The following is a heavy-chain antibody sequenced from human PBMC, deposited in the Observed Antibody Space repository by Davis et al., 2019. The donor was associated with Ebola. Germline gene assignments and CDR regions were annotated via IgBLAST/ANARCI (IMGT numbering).Heavy chain of an antibody. CDR2: IKQDGSEK. J-gene: IGHJ6*02. CDR1: EFTFSSYW. V-gene: IGHV3-7*03. Sequence: PGGPLRPSFAPPEFTFSSYWMSWVRQAPGKGLEWVANIKQDGSEKYYVDPVKGRFTISRDNSKNSLYLQMNSLRAEDTAVYYCARDYYGSGSYYTYCMDVWGQGTTVTVSS. D-gene: IGHD3-10*01. CDR3: ARDYYGSGSYYTYCMDV.